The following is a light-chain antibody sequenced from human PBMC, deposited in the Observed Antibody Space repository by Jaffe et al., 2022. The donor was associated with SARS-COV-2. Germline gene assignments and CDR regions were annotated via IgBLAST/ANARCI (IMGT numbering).Light chain of an antibody. CDR1: QSISTY. CDR2: DAS. J-gene: IGKJ2*01. Sequence: EFVLTQSPATLSLSPGEGAALSCRASQSISTYLAWYQQKPGQAPRLLIYDASNRATGIPARFSGSGSGTDFTLTISSLEPEDFAVYYCQRRRSWPQTFGQGTKLEIK. CDR3: QRRRSWPQT. V-gene: IGKV3-11*01.